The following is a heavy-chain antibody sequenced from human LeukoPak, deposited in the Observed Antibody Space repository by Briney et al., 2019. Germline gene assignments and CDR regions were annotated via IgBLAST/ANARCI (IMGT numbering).Heavy chain of an antibody. CDR3: ASHYGRDFYYYGMDV. J-gene: IGHJ6*02. Sequence: ASVKVSCKASGYTVTDYYIHWVRQAPGQGLGWMGWIKPNSGGTISAEKFQGRVTMTRDTSIITVYMELRRLRSDDTAVYYCASHYGRDFYYYGMDVWGPGTTITVSS. V-gene: IGHV1-2*02. D-gene: IGHD4-17*01. CDR2: IKPNSGGT. CDR1: GYTVTDYY.